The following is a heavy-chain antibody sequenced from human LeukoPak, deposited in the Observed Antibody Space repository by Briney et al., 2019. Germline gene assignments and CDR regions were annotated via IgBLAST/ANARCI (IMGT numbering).Heavy chain of an antibody. Sequence: PSETLSHTCAVYGGSFSGYYWSWIRQPPGKGLEWIGEINHSGSTNYNPSLKSRVTISVDTSKNQFSLKLSSVTAADTAVYYCASLPRPNCSSTSCYELDVWGKGTTVTVSS. CDR2: INHSGST. D-gene: IGHD2-2*01. CDR3: ASLPRPNCSSTSCYELDV. V-gene: IGHV4-34*01. CDR1: GGSFSGYY. J-gene: IGHJ6*04.